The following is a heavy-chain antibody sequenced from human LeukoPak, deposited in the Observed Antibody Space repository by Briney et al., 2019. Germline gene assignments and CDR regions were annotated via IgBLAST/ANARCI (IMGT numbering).Heavy chain of an antibody. V-gene: IGHV3-21*01. CDR3: AREGTAMVSSDY. Sequence: GGSLRLSCAASGFTFSSYSMNWVRQAPGKGLEWVSSISSSSSYIYYVDSVKGRFNISRDNAKNSLYLQMNSLRAEDTAVYYCAREGTAMVSSDYWGQGTLVTVSS. CDR2: ISSSSSYI. D-gene: IGHD5-18*01. J-gene: IGHJ4*02. CDR1: GFTFSSYS.